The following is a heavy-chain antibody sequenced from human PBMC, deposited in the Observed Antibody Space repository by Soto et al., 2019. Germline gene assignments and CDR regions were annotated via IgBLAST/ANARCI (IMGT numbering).Heavy chain of an antibody. Sequence: GGSLRLSCAASGFTFSSYAMSWVRQAPGKGLEWVSAISGSGGSTYYADSVKGRFTISRDNSKNTLYLQMNSLRAEDTAVYYCAKGKGPAHPYCSGGSCYSDVYYYYYYMDVWGKGTTVTVSS. CDR3: AKGKGPAHPYCSGGSCYSDVYYYYYYMDV. D-gene: IGHD2-15*01. V-gene: IGHV3-23*01. CDR2: ISGSGGST. CDR1: GFTFSSYA. J-gene: IGHJ6*03.